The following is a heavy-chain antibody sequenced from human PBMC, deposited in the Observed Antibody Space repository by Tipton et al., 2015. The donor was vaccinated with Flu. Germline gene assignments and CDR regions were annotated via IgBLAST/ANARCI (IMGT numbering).Heavy chain of an antibody. Sequence: TLSLTCAVYGGSFSGYYWSGIRQPPGKGLEWIGEINHSGSTNYIPSLKSRVTISVDTSKNQFSLKLSSVTAADTAVYYCARRGSFRRSGYYVSAVDYWGQGTLVTVSS. J-gene: IGHJ4*02. CDR2: INHSGST. D-gene: IGHD3-22*01. CDR3: ARRGSFRRSGYYVSAVDY. V-gene: IGHV4-34*01. CDR1: GGSFSGYY.